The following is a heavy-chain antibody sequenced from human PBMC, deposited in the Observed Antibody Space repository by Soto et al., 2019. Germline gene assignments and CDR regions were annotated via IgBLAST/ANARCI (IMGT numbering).Heavy chain of an antibody. J-gene: IGHJ5*02. Sequence: EVHLLESGGGLVQLGGSLRLSCAASGFTFSSYAMSWVRQAPGKGLEWVSSISGSGATTYHADSVKGRFTISRDNSKNSLYLQMNSLRAEDTAVYYCASKHSSSSKFDPWGQGTLVTVSS. CDR1: GFTFSSYA. V-gene: IGHV3-23*01. CDR3: ASKHSSSSKFDP. D-gene: IGHD6-6*01. CDR2: ISGSGATT.